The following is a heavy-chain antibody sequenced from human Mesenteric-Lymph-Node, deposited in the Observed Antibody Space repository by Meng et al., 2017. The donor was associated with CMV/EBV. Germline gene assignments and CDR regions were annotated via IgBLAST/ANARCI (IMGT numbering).Heavy chain of an antibody. CDR3: AGGPITPTGTHLDY. CDR1: VGSISRGGNS. D-gene: IGHD6-13*01. CDR2: MQYSGGT. V-gene: IGHV4-31*02. Sequence: SVGSISRGGNSWGWVRQHPGKGLEWIGYMQYSGGTYYHPSLKSRLTLGVDASKNQFSLKLNSGTAPDTGVYFWAGGPITPTGTHLDYWGQGTLVTVSS. J-gene: IGHJ4*02.